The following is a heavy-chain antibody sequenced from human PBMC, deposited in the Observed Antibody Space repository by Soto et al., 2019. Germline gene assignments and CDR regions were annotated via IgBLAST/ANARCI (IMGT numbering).Heavy chain of an antibody. CDR3: ARVRARRELRPTLDY. CDR2: IIPIFGTA. CDR1: GGTFSSYA. Sequence: QVQLVQSGAEVKKPGSSVKVSCKASGGTFSSYAISWVRQAPGQGLEWMGGIIPIFGTANYAQKFQGRVTITADESTSTADMELSSLRAEDKAVYYCARVRARRELRPTLDYWGQGTLVTVSS. V-gene: IGHV1-69*12. J-gene: IGHJ4*02. D-gene: IGHD1-7*01.